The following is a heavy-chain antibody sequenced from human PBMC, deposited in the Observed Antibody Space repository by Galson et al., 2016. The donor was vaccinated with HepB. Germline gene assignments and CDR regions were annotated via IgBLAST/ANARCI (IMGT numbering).Heavy chain of an antibody. D-gene: IGHD7-27*01. CDR3: ARAEANWDGGGDNYFDS. J-gene: IGHJ5*01. Sequence: CAISGDSVSNINVAWNWIRQSPSRGLEWLGRTYYRSKWWHTYAVSMKSRTTIHPDTFKNQFSLQLNSVTPEDTAVYYCARAEANWDGGGDNYFDSWGQGILVTVSS. CDR1: GDSVSNINVA. V-gene: IGHV6-1*01. CDR2: TYYRSKWWH.